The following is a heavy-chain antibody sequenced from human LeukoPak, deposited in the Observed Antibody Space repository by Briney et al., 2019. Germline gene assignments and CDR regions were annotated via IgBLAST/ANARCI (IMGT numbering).Heavy chain of an antibody. CDR2: IYYTGST. J-gene: IGHJ4*02. CDR1: GASISGYY. V-gene: IGHV4-59*08. CDR3: ARGARRGGSYYFEY. Sequence: SETLSLTCTVSGASISGYYWTWVRQSPGKGLEWIGCIYYTGSTNYNPSLKSRVTISIDTSKNQFSLKLSSVTAADTAVYYCARGARRGGSYYFEYWGQGTLVTVSS. D-gene: IGHD1-26*01.